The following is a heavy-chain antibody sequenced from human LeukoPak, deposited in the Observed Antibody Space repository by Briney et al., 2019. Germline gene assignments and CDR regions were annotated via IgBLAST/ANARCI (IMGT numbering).Heavy chain of an antibody. D-gene: IGHD4-11*01. J-gene: IGHJ4*02. CDR3: ARVPSREVTTDRSYFDY. CDR1: GGSISSYY. CDR2: IYYSGST. V-gene: IGHV4-59*01. Sequence: SETLSLTWTVSGGSISSYYWSWIRQPPGKGLEWIGYIYYSGSTNYNPSLMSRVTISVDTSKNQFSLKLSSVTAADTAVYYCARVPSREVTTDRSYFDYWGQGTLVTVSS.